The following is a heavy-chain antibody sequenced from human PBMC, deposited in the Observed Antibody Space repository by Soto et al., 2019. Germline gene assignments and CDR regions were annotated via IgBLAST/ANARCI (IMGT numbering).Heavy chain of an antibody. Sequence: SETLSLTCTVSGGSISSSSYYWGWIRQPPGKGLEWIGSIYYSGSTYYNPSLKSRVTISVDTSKNQFSLKLSSVTAADTAVYYCARRSPAEYSYGTLDYWGQGTLVTVSS. CDR3: ARRSPAEYSYGTLDY. V-gene: IGHV4-39*01. J-gene: IGHJ4*02. D-gene: IGHD5-18*01. CDR2: IYYSGST. CDR1: GGSISSSSYY.